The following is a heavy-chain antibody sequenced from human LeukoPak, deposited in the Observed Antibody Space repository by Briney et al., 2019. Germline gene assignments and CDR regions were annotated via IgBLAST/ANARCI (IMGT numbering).Heavy chain of an antibody. CDR2: INPNSGGT. CDR3: ARVYSGSYLYYFDY. CDR1: GYTFTGYY. Sequence: ASVKVSCKASGYTFTGYYMHWVRQAPGQGLEWMGWINPNSGGTNYAQKFQGRVTMTRDTSISTAYMELSRLRSDDTAVYHCARVYSGSYLYYFDYWGQGTLVTVSS. V-gene: IGHV1-2*02. J-gene: IGHJ4*02. D-gene: IGHD1-26*01.